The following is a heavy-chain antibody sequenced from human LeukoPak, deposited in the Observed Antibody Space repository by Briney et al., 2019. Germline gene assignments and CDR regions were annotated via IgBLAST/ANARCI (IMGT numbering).Heavy chain of an antibody. D-gene: IGHD6-13*01. Sequence: SETLSLTCTVSGGSISSGSYYWSWIRQPAGKGLEWIGRIYTSGSTNYNPSLKSRVTISVDTSKNQFSLKLSSVTAADTAVYYCARDLYSSSWYQNFDYWGQGTLVTVSS. CDR1: GGSISSGSYY. CDR3: ARDLYSSSWYQNFDY. J-gene: IGHJ4*02. V-gene: IGHV4-61*02. CDR2: IYTSGST.